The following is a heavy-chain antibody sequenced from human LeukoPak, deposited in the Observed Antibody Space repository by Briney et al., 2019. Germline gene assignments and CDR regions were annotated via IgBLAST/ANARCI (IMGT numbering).Heavy chain of an antibody. Sequence: GGSLRLSCAASGFTFSNAWMSWVRQPPGKGLEWVTAISGSGGSTYYADSVKGRFTISRDNSKNTLYLQMNSLRAEDTAVYYCAKSYESNRLLRFLEWLLASGFDYWGQGTLVTVSS. CDR3: AKSYESNRLLRFLEWLLASGFDY. CDR1: GFTFSNAW. J-gene: IGHJ4*02. CDR2: ISGSGGST. D-gene: IGHD3-3*01. V-gene: IGHV3-23*01.